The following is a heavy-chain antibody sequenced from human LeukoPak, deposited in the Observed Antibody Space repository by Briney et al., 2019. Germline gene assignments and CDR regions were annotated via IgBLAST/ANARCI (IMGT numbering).Heavy chain of an antibody. V-gene: IGHV4-34*01. Sequence: PSETLSLTCAVYGGSFSGYYWSWIRQPPGKGLEWIGEINDSGSTNYNPSLKSRVTISVDTSKNQFSLKLSSVTAADTAVHYCARGYCSSTRCSTPYYYYYYMDVWGKGTTVTVSS. J-gene: IGHJ6*03. CDR3: ARGYCSSTRCSTPYYYYYYMDV. CDR2: INDSGST. CDR1: GGSFSGYY. D-gene: IGHD2-2*01.